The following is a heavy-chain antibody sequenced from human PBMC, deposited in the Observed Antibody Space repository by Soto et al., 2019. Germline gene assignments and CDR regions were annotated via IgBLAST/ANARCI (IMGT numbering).Heavy chain of an antibody. CDR3: ARREIWGPPDY. V-gene: IGHV4-28*01. Sequence: RSESLSVSSVSLGYSFSSGTSWGWLRQPPGKGLEWIGYIYYSGTTYYNPSLKSRVTMSVDTSKNQFSLKLTSVTAVDTAVYYCARREIWGPPDYWGQGTLVTVSS. CDR2: IYYSGTT. J-gene: IGHJ4*02. CDR1: GYSFSSGTS. D-gene: IGHD3-16*01.